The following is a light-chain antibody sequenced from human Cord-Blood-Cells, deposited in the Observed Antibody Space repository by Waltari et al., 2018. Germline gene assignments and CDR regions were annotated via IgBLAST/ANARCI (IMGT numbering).Light chain of an antibody. V-gene: IGLV2-14*01. CDR2: DDS. CDR3: SSYTSSSTLYVV. Sequence: QSALTQPASLSGSPGQSITISCTATSTDVGGYNYVSCYQQHPGKAPKLMIYDDSHRPSGVSNRFSGSKSGNTASLTISGLQAEDEADYYCSSYTSSSTLYVVFGGGTKLTVL. J-gene: IGLJ2*01. CDR1: STDVGGYNY.